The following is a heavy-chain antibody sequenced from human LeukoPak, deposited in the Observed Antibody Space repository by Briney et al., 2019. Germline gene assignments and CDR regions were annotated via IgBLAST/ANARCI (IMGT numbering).Heavy chain of an antibody. CDR2: IYHRGIT. D-gene: IGHD3-22*01. J-gene: IGHJ4*02. CDR1: GYSISSGYY. V-gene: IGHV4-38-2*02. CDR3: AATKYYYDSSGYFGFDY. Sequence: KPSETLSLTCIVSGYSISSGYYWGWIRQPPGKGLEWIGNIYHRGITYYNLYNPSLKSRVTISVDTSKNQFSLKLSSVTAADTAVYYCAATKYYYDSSGYFGFDYWGQGTLVTVSS.